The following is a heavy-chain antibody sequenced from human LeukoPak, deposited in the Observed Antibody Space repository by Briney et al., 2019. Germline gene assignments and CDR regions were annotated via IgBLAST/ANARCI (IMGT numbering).Heavy chain of an antibody. CDR2: ISSSSNYM. Sequence: GGSLRLSCVASGFTFSSYSMNWVRQAPGKGLEWVSSISSSSNYMYYADSVKGRFTISRDNTKNSLSLQMNSLRAEDTAVYYCAREGYSYGYTYDYWGQGTLVTVSS. CDR1: GFTFSSYS. J-gene: IGHJ4*02. V-gene: IGHV3-21*01. CDR3: AREGYSYGYTYDY. D-gene: IGHD5-18*01.